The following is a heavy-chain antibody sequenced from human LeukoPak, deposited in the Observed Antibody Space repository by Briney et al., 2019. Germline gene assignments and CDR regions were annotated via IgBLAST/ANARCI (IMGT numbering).Heavy chain of an antibody. CDR3: ARDRPDDLWSGYYHRARAFDI. J-gene: IGHJ3*02. CDR2: IIPLFGTA. CDR1: GGTFSSYA. D-gene: IGHD3-3*01. Sequence: SVKVSCKASGGTFSSYAISWVRQAPGQGLEWMGGIIPLFGTANYAQKFQGRVTITADESTSTAYMELSSLRSEDTAVYYCARDRPDDLWSGYYHRARAFDIWGQGTMVTVSS. V-gene: IGHV1-69*13.